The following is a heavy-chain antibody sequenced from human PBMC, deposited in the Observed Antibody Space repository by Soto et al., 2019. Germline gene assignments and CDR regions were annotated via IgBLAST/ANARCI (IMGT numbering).Heavy chain of an antibody. CDR2: TYYRPRFFS. Sequence: SQTLSLTCAISVDSVSSYSAAWNWIRQSPSGGLEWLGRTYYRPRFFSDYAESVKSRIIINPDTSKNQFSLQLKSVTPEDTAVYYRVRDRCSSSGWFDPWGQGTPVTLSS. V-gene: IGHV6-1*01. J-gene: IGHJ5*02. CDR1: VDSVSSYSAA. D-gene: IGHD2-2*01. CDR3: VRDRCSSSGWFDP.